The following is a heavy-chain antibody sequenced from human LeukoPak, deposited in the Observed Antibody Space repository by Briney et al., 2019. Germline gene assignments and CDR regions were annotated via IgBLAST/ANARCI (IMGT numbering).Heavy chain of an antibody. CDR1: GFTFSNYA. J-gene: IGHJ4*02. V-gene: IGHV3-30-3*01. CDR3: ACGYSYGVDY. Sequence: GGSLRLSCAASGFTFSNYAMHWVRQAPGKGLEWVAVISYDGSNKYYADSVKGRFTISRDNSKNTLYLQMNSLRPDDTAVYYSACGYSYGVDYWGQGTLVTVSS. D-gene: IGHD5-18*01. CDR2: ISYDGSNK.